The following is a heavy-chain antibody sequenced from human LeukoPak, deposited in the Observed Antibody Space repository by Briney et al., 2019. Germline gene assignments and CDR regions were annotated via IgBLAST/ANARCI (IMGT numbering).Heavy chain of an antibody. Sequence: PGGSLRLSCAATGFIFEDYGMVWIRQAPGKGLEWVSGISWNGAGTDYADSVKGRFTISRDDAKNSLYPQMNSLRAEDTALYYCARDEWGPDYWGQGTLVTVSS. J-gene: IGHJ4*02. CDR1: GFIFEDYG. CDR3: ARDEWGPDY. CDR2: ISWNGAGT. V-gene: IGHV3-20*04. D-gene: IGHD1-26*01.